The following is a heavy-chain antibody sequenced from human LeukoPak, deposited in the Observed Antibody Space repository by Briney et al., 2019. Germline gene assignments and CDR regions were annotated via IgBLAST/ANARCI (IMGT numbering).Heavy chain of an antibody. V-gene: IGHV3-23*01. CDR2: ISGSGAST. Sequence: PGGSLRLSCAASGFTFSSFAMSWVRQAPGKGLEWVSTISGSGASTYHADSVKGRFTISRDNSKNTLSLQMNSLRAEDTALYYCAKEWLRFDYWGQGTLVTVSS. D-gene: IGHD5-12*01. CDR1: GFTFSSFA. CDR3: AKEWLRFDY. J-gene: IGHJ4*02.